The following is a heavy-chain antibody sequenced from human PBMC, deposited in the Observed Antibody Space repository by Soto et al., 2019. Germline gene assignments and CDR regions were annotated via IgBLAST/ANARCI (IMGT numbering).Heavy chain of an antibody. V-gene: IGHV4-61*08. CDR1: GGSISSGDYY. CDR2: VSSTGNT. Sequence: SETLSLTCTVSGGSISSGDYYWSWIRQSPGKGLEWIGYVSSTGNTNYNPSLKSRVTLSLDTSTNEVSLSLASVTAADAAVYFCARFSPPRKSYDSNPGWFDPWGQGILVTVSS. J-gene: IGHJ5*02. CDR3: ARFSPPRKSYDSNPGWFDP. D-gene: IGHD3-22*01.